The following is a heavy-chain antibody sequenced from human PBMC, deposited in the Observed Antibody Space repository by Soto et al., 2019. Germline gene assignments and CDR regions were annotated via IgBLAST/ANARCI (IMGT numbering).Heavy chain of an antibody. CDR3: ARRGVDIVATFDY. Sequence: QVQLVQSGAEVKKPGSSVTVSCKASGGTFSSYAISWVRQAPGQGLEWMGGIIPIFGTANYAQKFQGRVTITADESTSRAYRELSSLRSEDTAVYYCARRGVDIVATFDYWGQGTLVTVSS. V-gene: IGHV1-69*01. J-gene: IGHJ4*02. CDR2: IIPIFGTA. CDR1: GGTFSSYA. D-gene: IGHD5-12*01.